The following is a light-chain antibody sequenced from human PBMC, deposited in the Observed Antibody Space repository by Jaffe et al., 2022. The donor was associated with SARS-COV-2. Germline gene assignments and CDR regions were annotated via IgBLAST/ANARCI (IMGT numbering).Light chain of an antibody. CDR3: QQYYSIPFT. CDR1: RSVLYDSNNKNY. J-gene: IGKJ3*01. CDR2: WAS. Sequence: DIVMTQSPDSLAVSLGERATINCKSSRSVLYDSNNKNYLAWYQQNPGHPPKLLIYWASTRESGVPDRFSGSGSGTDFTLTISSLQAEDVAVYYCQQYYSIPFTFGPGTKVDIK. V-gene: IGKV4-1*01.